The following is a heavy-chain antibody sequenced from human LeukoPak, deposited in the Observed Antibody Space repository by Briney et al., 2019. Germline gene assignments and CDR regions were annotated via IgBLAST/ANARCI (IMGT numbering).Heavy chain of an antibody. D-gene: IGHD3-22*01. Sequence: PGRSLRLSCAASGFTFSSYAMHWVRQAPGKGLEWLAVISYDGSNKYYADSVKGRFTISRDNSKNTLYLQMNSLRAEDTAVYYCARSSVVVVITNNWFDPWGQGTLVTVSS. CDR1: GFTFSSYA. CDR2: ISYDGSNK. V-gene: IGHV3-30*01. J-gene: IGHJ5*02. CDR3: ARSSVVVVITNNWFDP.